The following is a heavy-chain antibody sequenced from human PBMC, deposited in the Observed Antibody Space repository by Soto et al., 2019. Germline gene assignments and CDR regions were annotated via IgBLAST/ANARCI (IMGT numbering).Heavy chain of an antibody. CDR1: GYTFTSYD. CDR3: ATNYGSGSYYPGY. CDR2: FDPEDGET. V-gene: IGHV1-24*01. J-gene: IGHJ4*02. Sequence: GASVKLSCKASGYTFTSYDINWVRQAPGKGLEWMGGFDPEDGETIYAQKFQGRVTMTEDTSTDTAYMELSSLRSEDTAVYYCATNYGSGSYYPGYWGQGTLVTLSS. D-gene: IGHD3-10*01.